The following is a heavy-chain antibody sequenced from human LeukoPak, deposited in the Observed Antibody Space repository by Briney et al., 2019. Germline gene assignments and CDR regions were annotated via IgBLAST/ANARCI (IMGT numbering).Heavy chain of an antibody. V-gene: IGHV3-30*18. Sequence: GGSLRLSCAASGFTFSSYGMHWVRQAPGKGLEWVAVISYDGSNKYYADSVKGRFTISRDNSKNTLYLQMNSLRAEDTAVYYCAKDHRYIRTFDYWGQGTLVTVSS. J-gene: IGHJ4*02. CDR1: GFTFSSYG. D-gene: IGHD1-14*01. CDR2: ISYDGSNK. CDR3: AKDHRYIRTFDY.